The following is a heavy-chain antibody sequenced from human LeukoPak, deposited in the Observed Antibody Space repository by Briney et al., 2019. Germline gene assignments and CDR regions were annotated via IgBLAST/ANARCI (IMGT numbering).Heavy chain of an antibody. CDR1: GFTFDDYA. CDR3: AKDKLELPFSSRGYFDY. D-gene: IGHD1-7*01. J-gene: IGHJ4*02. Sequence: PGGSLRLSCAASGFTFDDYAMHWVRQAPGKGLEWVSLISWDGGSTYYADSVKGRFTISRDNSKNSLYLQMNSLRAEDTALYYCAKDKLELPFSSRGYFDYWGQGTLVTVSS. V-gene: IGHV3-43D*03. CDR2: ISWDGGST.